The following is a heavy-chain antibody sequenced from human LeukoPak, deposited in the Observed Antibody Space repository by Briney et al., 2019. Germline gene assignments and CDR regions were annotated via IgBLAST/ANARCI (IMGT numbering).Heavy chain of an antibody. D-gene: IGHD3-16*02. Sequence: SETLSLTCTVSGASLSRSSYYWAWLRQPPGKGLEWIGSMYYSGTTFYNPSLKSRVTISVDTSENQFSLNLRSVTTADTALYFCARRDIVKGGFDYWGQGTLVTVSS. V-gene: IGHV4-39*01. CDR1: GASLSRSSYY. CDR2: MYYSGTT. CDR3: ARRDIVKGGFDY. J-gene: IGHJ4*02.